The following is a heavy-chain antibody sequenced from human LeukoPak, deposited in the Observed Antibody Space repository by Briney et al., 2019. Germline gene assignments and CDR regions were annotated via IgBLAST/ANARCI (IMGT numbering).Heavy chain of an antibody. CDR1: GFTFSSYA. J-gene: IGHJ4*02. CDR2: ISGSDGST. D-gene: IGHD5-24*01. V-gene: IGHV3-23*01. CDR3: ATGDGYNSRLDY. Sequence: GGSLRLSCAASGFTFSSYAMSWVRQAPGKGLEWVSTISGSDGSTYYADSVKGRFTISRDNSKNTLYLQMNSLRAEDTAVYYCATGDGYNSRLDYWGQGTLVTVSS.